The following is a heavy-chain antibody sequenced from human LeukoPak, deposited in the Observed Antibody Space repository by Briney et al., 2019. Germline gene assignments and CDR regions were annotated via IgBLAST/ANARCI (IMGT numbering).Heavy chain of an antibody. CDR2: IYHSGST. V-gene: IGHV4-34*01. CDR1: GGSFSGYY. D-gene: IGHD1-26*01. J-gene: IGHJ3*02. Sequence: PSETLSLTCAVYGGSFSGYYWSWIRQPPGKGLEWIGYIYHSGSTYYNPSLKSRVTISVDRSKNQFSLKLSSVTAADTAVYYCAREDWSSGDAFDIWGQGTMVTVSS. CDR3: AREDWSSGDAFDI.